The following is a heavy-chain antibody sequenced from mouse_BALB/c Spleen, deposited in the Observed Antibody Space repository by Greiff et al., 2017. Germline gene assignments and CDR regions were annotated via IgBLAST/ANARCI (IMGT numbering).Heavy chain of an antibody. D-gene: IGHD1-1*01. J-gene: IGHJ1*01. V-gene: IGHV1S56*01. CDR3: ARAGYYGSSYWYFDV. CDR1: GYTFTSYY. CDR2: IYPGNVNT. Sequence: VQLQQSGPELVKPGASVRISCKASGYTFTSYYIHWVKQRPGQGLEWIGWIYPGNVNTKYNEKFKGKATLTADKSSSTAYMQLSSLTSEDSSVYFCARAGYYGSSYWYFDVWGAGTTVTVSS.